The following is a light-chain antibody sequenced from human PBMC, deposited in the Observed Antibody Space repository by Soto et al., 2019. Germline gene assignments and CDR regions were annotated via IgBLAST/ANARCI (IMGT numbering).Light chain of an antibody. CDR1: VLANKF. Sequence: SYELTQPPSVSVSPGQTARITCSGDVLANKFVRWFQQRPGQAPILLIYKDRQRPSGIPERFSGSNSGTTVTLTINGAHVDDEADYYCYSTTDNNQGVFGGGTKVTVL. V-gene: IGLV3-27*01. CDR3: YSTTDNNQGV. CDR2: KDR. J-gene: IGLJ3*02.